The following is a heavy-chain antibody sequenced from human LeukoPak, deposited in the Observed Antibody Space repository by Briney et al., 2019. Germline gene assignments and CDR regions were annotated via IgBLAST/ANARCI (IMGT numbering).Heavy chain of an antibody. CDR3: AKRGDCSGTCTYDY. CDR2: ISGSGGST. CDR1: GFTFSSYA. D-gene: IGHD2-2*01. V-gene: IGHV3-23*01. J-gene: IGHJ4*02. Sequence: GGSLKLSCAASGFTFSSYAMSWVRQAPGKGLEWASAISGSGGSTYYADSVKGRFTISRDNSKNTLYLQMNSLRAEDTAVYYCAKRGDCSGTCTYDYWGQGTLVTVSS.